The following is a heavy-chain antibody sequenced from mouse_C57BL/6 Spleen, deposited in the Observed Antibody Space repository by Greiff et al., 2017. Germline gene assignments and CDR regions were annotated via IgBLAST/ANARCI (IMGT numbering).Heavy chain of an antibody. J-gene: IGHJ2*01. CDR2: IDPSDSYT. Sequence: QVQLKQPGAELVMPGASVKLSCKASGYTFTSYWMHWVKQRPGQGLEWIGEIDPSDSYTNYNQKFKGKSTLTVDKSSSTAYMQLSSLTSEDSAVYYCARRGTAQALFDYWGQGTTLTGSS. CDR1: GYTFTSYW. CDR3: ARRGTAQALFDY. D-gene: IGHD3-2*02. V-gene: IGHV1-69*01.